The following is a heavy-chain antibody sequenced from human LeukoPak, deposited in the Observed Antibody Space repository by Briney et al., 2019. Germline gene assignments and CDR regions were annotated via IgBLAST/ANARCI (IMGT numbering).Heavy chain of an antibody. J-gene: IGHJ5*02. CDR3: ARDSTQLWLTYWFDP. D-gene: IGHD5-18*01. V-gene: IGHV1-2*02. CDR1: GYTFTGYY. CDR2: INPNSGGT. Sequence: ASVKVSCKASGYTFTGYYMHWVRQAPGQGLEWMGWINPNSGGTNYAQEFQGRVTMTRDTSISTAYMELSRLRSDDTAVYYCARDSTQLWLTYWFDPWGQGTLVTVSS.